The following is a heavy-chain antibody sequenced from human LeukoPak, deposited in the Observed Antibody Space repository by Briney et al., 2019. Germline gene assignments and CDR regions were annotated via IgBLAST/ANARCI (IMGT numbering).Heavy chain of an antibody. J-gene: IGHJ4*02. V-gene: IGHV1-46*01. CDR3: ARDAYGSDY. CDR2: IIPNGGAT. D-gene: IGHD3-10*01. Sequence: ASVKVSCKASGYTFISYHVHWVRQAPGHGLEWMGRIIPNGGATTYAQKFQGRVTMTSDTSTTTVYIELSSLRSDDTAIYYCARDAYGSDYWGQGTLVTVSS. CDR1: GYTFISYH.